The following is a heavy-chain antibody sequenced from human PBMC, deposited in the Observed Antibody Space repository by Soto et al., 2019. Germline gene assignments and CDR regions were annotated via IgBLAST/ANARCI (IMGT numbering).Heavy chain of an antibody. CDR3: ASGPGTMARAVVMD. Sequence: QVYLQESGPGLVKPSQTLSLTCTVSGDSISSGDYYWSWIRQPPGKGLEWIGYIFYTGSTYYNPSLRSRVLMSVDTSKNQFTLKVNSVVAADTAVYYCASGPGTMARAVVMDWGQGTLITVSS. CDR2: IFYTGST. CDR1: GDSISSGDYY. J-gene: IGHJ4*02. D-gene: IGHD3-10*01. V-gene: IGHV4-30-4*01.